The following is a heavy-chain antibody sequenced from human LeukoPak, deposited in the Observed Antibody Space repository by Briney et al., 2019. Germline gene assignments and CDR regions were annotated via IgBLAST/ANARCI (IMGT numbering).Heavy chain of an antibody. CDR3: ARVHGYYVWGSYRHFDP. CDR1: GGSSSGYY. J-gene: IGHJ5*02. Sequence: PSETLSLTCAVYGGSSSGYYWSWIRQPPGKGLEWIEEINHSGSTNYNPSLKSRVTISVDTSKNQFSLKLSSVTAADTAVYYCARVHGYYVWGSYRHFDPWGQGTLVTVSS. CDR2: INHSGST. D-gene: IGHD3-16*02. V-gene: IGHV4-34*01.